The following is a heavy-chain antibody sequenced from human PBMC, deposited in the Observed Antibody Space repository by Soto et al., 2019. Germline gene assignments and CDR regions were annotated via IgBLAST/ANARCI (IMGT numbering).Heavy chain of an antibody. CDR1: GFTFSSYA. CDR3: AKGYSGSPSGFDY. V-gene: IGHV3-23*01. J-gene: IGHJ4*02. D-gene: IGHD1-26*01. Sequence: GGSLRLSCAASGFTFSSYAMSWVRQAPGKGLEWASAISGSGGSTYYADSVKGRFTISRDNSKNTLYLQMNSLRAEDTAVYYCAKGYSGSPSGFDYWGQGTLVTVSS. CDR2: ISGSGGST.